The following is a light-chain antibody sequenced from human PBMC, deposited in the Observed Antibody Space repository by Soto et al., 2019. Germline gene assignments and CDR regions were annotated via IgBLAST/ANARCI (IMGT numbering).Light chain of an antibody. Sequence: EIVLTQSPGTLYLSPGERATLSCRASQSVSSSYLAWDQQKPGQAPRLLIYGASSKATGIPDRFSGSGSGTDFNLTISRLEPEDFAVYYCQQYGSSPRVYTFGQGTKLEIK. J-gene: IGKJ2*01. CDR3: QQYGSSPRVYT. CDR1: QSVSSSY. CDR2: GAS. V-gene: IGKV3-20*01.